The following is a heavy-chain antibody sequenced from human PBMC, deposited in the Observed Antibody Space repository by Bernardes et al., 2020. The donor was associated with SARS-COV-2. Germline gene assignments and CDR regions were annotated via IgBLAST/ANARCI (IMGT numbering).Heavy chain of an antibody. CDR3: ARVPSREYYYDSSGYYPDAFDI. J-gene: IGHJ3*02. Sequence: VEPLFLSCAASGFTFISYSMNWVRQAPGKGLEWVSSISSSSSYIYYADSVKGRFTISSDTAKNSLYLQMNSLRAEDTAVYYCARVPSREYYYDSSGYYPDAFDIWGRGTIGTVSS. D-gene: IGHD3-22*01. CDR1: GFTFISYS. CDR2: ISSSSSYI. V-gene: IGHV3-21*01.